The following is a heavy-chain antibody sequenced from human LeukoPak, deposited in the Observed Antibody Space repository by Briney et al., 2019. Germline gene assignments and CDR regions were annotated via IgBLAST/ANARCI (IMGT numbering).Heavy chain of an antibody. J-gene: IGHJ6*02. Sequence: GGSLRLSCAAFGFTFSSYAMSWVRQAPGKGLEWVSAISGSGGSTYYADSVKGRFTISRDNSKNTLYLQMNSLRAEDTAVYYCAKARRAYYDILTGYYNPYYYYGMDVWGQGTTVTVSS. CDR3: AKARRAYYDILTGYYNPYYYYGMDV. V-gene: IGHV3-23*01. CDR2: ISGSGGST. D-gene: IGHD3-9*01. CDR1: GFTFSSYA.